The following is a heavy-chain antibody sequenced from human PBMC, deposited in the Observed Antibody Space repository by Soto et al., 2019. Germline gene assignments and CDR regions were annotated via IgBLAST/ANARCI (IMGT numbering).Heavy chain of an antibody. CDR2: ISAYNGNT. CDR1: GYTFTSYG. Sequence: ASVKVSCKASGYTFTSYGISWVRQAPGQGLEWMGWISAYNGNTNYAQKLQGRVTMTTDTSTSTAYMELRSLRSDDTAVYYCARADGGVAAAGIFDYWGQGTLVTVSS. CDR3: ARADGGVAAAGIFDY. D-gene: IGHD6-13*01. J-gene: IGHJ4*02. V-gene: IGHV1-18*01.